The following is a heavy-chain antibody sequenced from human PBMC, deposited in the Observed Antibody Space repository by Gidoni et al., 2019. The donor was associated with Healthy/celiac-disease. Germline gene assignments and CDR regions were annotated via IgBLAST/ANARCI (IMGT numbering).Heavy chain of an antibody. Sequence: EVQLVESGGVVVQPGGSLRLSCAASGFTFDDYTMPWVRQAPGKGLEWVSLISWDGGSTYYADSVKGRFTISRDNSKNSLYLQMNSLRTEDTALYYCARDGYDSPDYWGQGTLVTVSS. D-gene: IGHD2-2*01. J-gene: IGHJ4*02. CDR2: ISWDGGST. V-gene: IGHV3-43*01. CDR3: ARDGYDSPDY. CDR1: GFTFDDYT.